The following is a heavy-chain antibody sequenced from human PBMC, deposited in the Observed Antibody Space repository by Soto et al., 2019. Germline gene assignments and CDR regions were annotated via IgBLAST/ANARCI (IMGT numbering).Heavy chain of an antibody. V-gene: IGHV3-30*18. CDR1: GFTFSSYG. CDR2: ISYDGSNK. J-gene: IGHJ6*02. D-gene: IGHD3-3*01. Sequence: QVQLVESGGGVVQPGRSLRLSCAASGFTFSSYGMHWVRQAPGKGLEWVAVISYDGSNKYYADSVKGRFTISRDNSKNTLYLQMNSLRAEDTAVYYCAKIYRGPYDFWSGYTLGMDVWGQGTTVTVSS. CDR3: AKIYRGPYDFWSGYTLGMDV.